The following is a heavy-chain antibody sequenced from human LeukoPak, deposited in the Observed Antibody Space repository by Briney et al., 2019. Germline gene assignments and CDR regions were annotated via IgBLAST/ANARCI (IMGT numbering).Heavy chain of an antibody. Sequence: GGSLRLSCAASGFTFSSYAMSWVRQAPGKGLEWVSAISGSGGSTYYADSVKGRFTISRGNSKNTPYLQMNSLRAEDTAVYYCAKQNLWFGELSGYWGQGTLVTVSS. V-gene: IGHV3-23*01. CDR2: ISGSGGST. CDR1: GFTFSSYA. CDR3: AKQNLWFGELSGY. D-gene: IGHD3-10*01. J-gene: IGHJ4*02.